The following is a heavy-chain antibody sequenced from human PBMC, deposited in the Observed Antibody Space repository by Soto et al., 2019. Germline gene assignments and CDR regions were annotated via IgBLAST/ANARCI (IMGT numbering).Heavy chain of an antibody. CDR2: ISGSGGST. V-gene: IGHV3-23*01. J-gene: IGHJ6*03. CDR1: GFTFSSYA. Sequence: GGSLRLCCAASGFTFSSYAMSWVRQAPGKGLEWVSAISGSGGSTYYADSVKGRFTISRDNSKNTLYLQMNSLRAEDTAVYYCAKGITIFGVVIPDYYYMDVWGKGTTVTVSS. D-gene: IGHD3-3*01. CDR3: AKGITIFGVVIPDYYYMDV.